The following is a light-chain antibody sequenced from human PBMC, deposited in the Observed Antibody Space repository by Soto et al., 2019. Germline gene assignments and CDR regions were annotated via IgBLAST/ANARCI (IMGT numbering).Light chain of an antibody. J-gene: IGLJ1*01. CDR3: SSYTSISTYV. Sequence: QSALTQPASVSGSPGQSITISCTGTSSDVGGYNYVSWYQQHPGKAPKLMIYEVNNRPSGVSNRFSGSKSGNTASLTISGLQAEDEADYYCSSYTSISTYVFGTGTKLTVL. V-gene: IGLV2-14*01. CDR2: EVN. CDR1: SSDVGGYNY.